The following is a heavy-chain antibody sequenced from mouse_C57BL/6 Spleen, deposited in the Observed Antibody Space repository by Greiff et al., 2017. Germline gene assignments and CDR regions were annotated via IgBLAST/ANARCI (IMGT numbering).Heavy chain of an antibody. CDR3: ARIGYYGTDAMDY. CDR2: IYPGSGST. J-gene: IGHJ4*01. V-gene: IGHV1-55*01. CDR1: GYTFTSYW. D-gene: IGHD2-3*01. Sequence: QVQLQQPGAELVKPGASVKMSCKASGYTFTSYWINWVKQRPGQGLEWIGDIYPGSGSTNYNQKFKSKATLTVDTSSSTAYMQLSSLTSEDSAVYYWARIGYYGTDAMDYWGQGTSVTVSS.